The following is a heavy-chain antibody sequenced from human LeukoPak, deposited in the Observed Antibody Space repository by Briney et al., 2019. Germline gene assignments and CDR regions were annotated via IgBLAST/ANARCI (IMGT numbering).Heavy chain of an antibody. J-gene: IGHJ4*02. CDR2: ISSSSSYI. CDR1: GFTFSSYS. CDR3: ATDRGAAAGYEGYY. Sequence: GGSLRLSCAASGFTFSSYSMNWVGQAPGKGLEWVSSISSSSSYIYYADSVKGRFTISRDNAKNSLYLQMNSLRAEDTAVYYCATDRGAAAGYEGYYWGQGTLVTVSS. D-gene: IGHD6-13*01. V-gene: IGHV3-21*01.